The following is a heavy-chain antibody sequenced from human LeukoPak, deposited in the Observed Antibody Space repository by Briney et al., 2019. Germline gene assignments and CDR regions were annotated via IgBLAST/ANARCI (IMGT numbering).Heavy chain of an antibody. Sequence: GGSLRLSCAASGLTFSSYAMSWVRQAPGKGLEWVSAISGSGGSTYYADSVKGRFTISRDNSKNTLYLQMNSLRAEDTAVYYCAKMGGNYYGSGSYLENGYDYWGQGTLVTVSS. J-gene: IGHJ4*02. D-gene: IGHD3-10*01. CDR2: ISGSGGST. V-gene: IGHV3-23*01. CDR3: AKMGGNYYGSGSYLENGYDY. CDR1: GLTFSSYA.